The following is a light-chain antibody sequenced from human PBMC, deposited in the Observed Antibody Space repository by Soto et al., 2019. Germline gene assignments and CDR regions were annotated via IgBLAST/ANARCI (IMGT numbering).Light chain of an antibody. CDR2: GTS. Sequence: EIVLTQSPGTLSLSPGERATLSCRTSQSVISSYLGWYQQKPGQAPRLLIYGTSSRATGIPDRFSGSGSGTEFSLTISRLEPEDFAVYYCQQYGSSLITFGQGTRLEIK. CDR3: QQYGSSLIT. J-gene: IGKJ5*01. V-gene: IGKV3-20*01. CDR1: QSVISSY.